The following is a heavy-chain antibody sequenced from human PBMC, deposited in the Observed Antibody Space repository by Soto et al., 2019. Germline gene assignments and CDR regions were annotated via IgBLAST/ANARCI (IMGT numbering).Heavy chain of an antibody. D-gene: IGHD1-1*01. CDR1: GYTFTTHA. Sequence: ASVRVSCKASGYTFTTHAMHWVRQAPGQSLEWMGWINGGTGQTKHSQRFQGRVNITRDTSASTAYMELSSLRSEDTAVYYCARGKGMEENYYYYGLDIWGQGTTVTVSS. CDR2: INGGTGQT. V-gene: IGHV1-3*01. CDR3: ARGKGMEENYYYYGLDI. J-gene: IGHJ6*02.